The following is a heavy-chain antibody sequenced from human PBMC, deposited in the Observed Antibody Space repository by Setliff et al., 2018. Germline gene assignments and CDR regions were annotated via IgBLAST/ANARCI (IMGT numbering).Heavy chain of an antibody. D-gene: IGHD6-13*01. CDR2: IYYSGST. CDR3: AHRRAAAGAEG. J-gene: IGHJ4*02. Sequence: PSETLSLTCTVSGGTISSSSYYWGWIRQPPGKGLEWIGSIYYSGSTYYNPSLKSRVTISVDTSKNQFSLKLSSVTAADTAVYYCAHRRAAAGAEGWGQGTLVTVSS. CDR1: GGTISSSSYY. V-gene: IGHV4-39*01.